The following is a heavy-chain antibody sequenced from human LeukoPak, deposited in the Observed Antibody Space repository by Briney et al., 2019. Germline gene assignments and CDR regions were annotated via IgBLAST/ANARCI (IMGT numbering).Heavy chain of an antibody. CDR2: IYHSGST. J-gene: IGHJ4*02. Sequence: SETLSLNCAVSGGSISSSNWWSWVRQPPGKGLEWTGEIYHSGSTNYNPSLKSRVTISVDKSKNQFSLKLSSVTAADTAVYYCARGAMVRGVKFGYWGQGTLVTVSS. V-gene: IGHV4-4*02. CDR3: ARGAMVRGVKFGY. D-gene: IGHD3-10*01. CDR1: GGSISSSNW.